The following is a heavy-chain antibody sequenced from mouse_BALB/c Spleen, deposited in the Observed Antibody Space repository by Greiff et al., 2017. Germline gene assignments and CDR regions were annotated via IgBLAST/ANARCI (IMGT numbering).Heavy chain of an antibody. CDR3: AKHGDYDGGTGFDY. V-gene: IGHV2-6-5*01. CDR2: IWGGGST. J-gene: IGHJ2*01. CDR1: GFSLTDYG. D-gene: IGHD2-4*01. Sequence: VHLVESGPGLVAPSQSLSITCTVSGFSLTDYGVSWIRQPPGKGLEWLGVIWGGGSTYYNSALKSRLSISKDNSKSQVFLKMNSLQTDDTAMYYCAKHGDYDGGTGFDYWGQGTTLTVSS.